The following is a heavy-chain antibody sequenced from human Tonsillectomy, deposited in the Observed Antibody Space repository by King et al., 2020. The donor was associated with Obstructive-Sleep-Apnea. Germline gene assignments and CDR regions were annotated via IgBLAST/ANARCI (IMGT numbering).Heavy chain of an antibody. Sequence: QLVQSGGGVVEPGRSLRLSCAASGFSFNTYGMHWVRQAPGKGLEWVAVISYDGSNKYYAEPVKGRFTISRDTSKNTLYLQMNSLRPEDTAVYYCACLVLVPPYMAVLITEDAFDIWGQGTLVTVSS. CDR2: ISYDGSNK. D-gene: IGHD3-22*01. J-gene: IGHJ3*02. V-gene: IGHV3-30*04. CDR3: ACLVLVPPYMAVLITEDAFDI. CDR1: GFSFNTYG.